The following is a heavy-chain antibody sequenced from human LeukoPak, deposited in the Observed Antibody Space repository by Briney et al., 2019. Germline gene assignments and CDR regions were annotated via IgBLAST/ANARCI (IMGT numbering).Heavy chain of an antibody. CDR1: GGSISSYY. CDR2: IYTSGST. J-gene: IGHJ6*03. Sequence: PSETLSLTCTVSGGSISSYYWSWIRQPAGKGLEWIGRIYTSGSTNYNPSLKSRVTMSVDTSKNQFSLKLSSVTAADTAVYYCASLGYCSSTSCYNYLDVWGKGTTVTDSS. CDR3: ASLGYCSSTSCYNYLDV. D-gene: IGHD2-2*02. V-gene: IGHV4-4*07.